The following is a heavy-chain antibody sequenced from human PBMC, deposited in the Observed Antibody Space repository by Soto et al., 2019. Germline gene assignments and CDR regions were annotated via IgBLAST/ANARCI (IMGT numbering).Heavy chain of an antibody. D-gene: IGHD2-15*01. V-gene: IGHV4-4*02. CDR3: VRDSRTGCSSINCYMH. J-gene: IGHJ4*02. CDR1: GDSLTNNHW. CDR2: IWHTGRP. Sequence: QLQLRESGPGLEQPSGTLSLNCDVSGDSLTNNHWWSWVRQAPGKGLEWIGEIWHTGRPNYNPSLKSRVAISIDKSKNQFSLKLSSVTAADTAVYYCVRDSRTGCSSINCYMHWGQGTLVTVSS.